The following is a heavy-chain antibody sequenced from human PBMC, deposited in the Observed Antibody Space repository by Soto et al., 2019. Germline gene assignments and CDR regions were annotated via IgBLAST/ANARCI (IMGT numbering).Heavy chain of an antibody. Sequence: PSETLSVTCTVSGGSISSYYWSWIRQPPGKGLEWIGYIYYSGSTNYNPSLKSRVTISVDTSKNQFSLKLSSVTAADTAVYYCARDLGNSGSYYALRYYYGMDVWGQGTTVTVSS. J-gene: IGHJ6*02. D-gene: IGHD1-26*01. V-gene: IGHV4-59*01. CDR2: IYYSGST. CDR1: GGSISSYY. CDR3: ARDLGNSGSYYALRYYYGMDV.